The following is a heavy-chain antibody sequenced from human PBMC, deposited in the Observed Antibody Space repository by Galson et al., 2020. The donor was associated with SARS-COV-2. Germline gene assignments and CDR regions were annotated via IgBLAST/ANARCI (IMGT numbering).Heavy chain of an antibody. J-gene: IGHJ5*02. CDR2: ISYDGSNK. CDR3: ARLRSGSYCGWFDP. D-gene: IGHD1-26*01. V-gene: IGHV3-30-3*01. Sequence: TGGSLRLSCAASGFTFSSYAMHWVRQAPGKGLEWVAVISYDGSNKYYADSVKGRFTISRDNSKNTLYLQMNSLRAEDTAVYYCARLRSGSYCGWFDPWGQGTLVTVSS. CDR1: GFTFSSYA.